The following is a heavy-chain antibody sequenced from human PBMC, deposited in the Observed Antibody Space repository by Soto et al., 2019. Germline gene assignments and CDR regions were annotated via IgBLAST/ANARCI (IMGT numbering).Heavy chain of an antibody. CDR3: AKVSSSTWGHPDS. CDR2: ISVSAYTT. Sequence: EVQLLESGGGLVQPGGSLRLSCAASGFSFSSYAMSWVRQAPGKGLEWVSVISVSAYTTYYADSVKGRFTISRDNSKKLLYPKLNSQRAEHTPLYYCAKVSSSTWGHPDSWGQGTLATVSS. V-gene: IGHV3-23*01. CDR1: GFSFSSYA. D-gene: IGHD6-13*01. J-gene: IGHJ4*02.